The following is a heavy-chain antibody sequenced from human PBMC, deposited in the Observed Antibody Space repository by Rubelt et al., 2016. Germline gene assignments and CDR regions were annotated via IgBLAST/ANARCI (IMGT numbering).Heavy chain of an antibody. CDR1: GGTFSSYG. Sequence: QVQLVQSGAEVKKPGSSVTVPCKASGGTFSSYGISWVRQAPGQGPEWMGWISASNGTTNYAHRLQGRATRPACPSRCAAYRGLSSLVCGEAAVYYGARVMITFGGVIDVGWFDPWGQGTLVTVSS. V-gene: IGHV1-18*01. CDR3: ARVMITFGGVIDVGWFDP. J-gene: IGHJ5*02. D-gene: IGHD3-16*02. CDR2: ISASNGTT.